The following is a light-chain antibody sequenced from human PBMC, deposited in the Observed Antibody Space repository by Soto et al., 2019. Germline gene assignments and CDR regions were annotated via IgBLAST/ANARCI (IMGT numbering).Light chain of an antibody. J-gene: IGKJ1*01. CDR3: LQVNSFPRT. Sequence: DIQMTQSPSSLSASIGDRVTITCRASQGIGVRLAWFQQKPGKAPQFLIQAASSLQSGVPSRFSGSGSGTEFILTINSLQPEDVAVYYCLQVNSFPRTVGQGTKVDIK. CDR1: QGIGVR. CDR2: AAS. V-gene: IGKV1-12*01.